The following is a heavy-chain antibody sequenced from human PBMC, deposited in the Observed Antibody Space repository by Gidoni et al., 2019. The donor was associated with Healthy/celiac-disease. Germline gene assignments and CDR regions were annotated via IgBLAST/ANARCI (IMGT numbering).Heavy chain of an antibody. Sequence: QLQLQESGPGLVKPSETLSLTCTVSGGSISSRSYYWGWIRQPPGKGLEWIGSIYYSGSTYYNPSLKSRVTISVDTSKNQFSLKLSSVTAADTAVYYCARLQSVGSGWDYWGQGTLVTVSS. D-gene: IGHD6-19*01. CDR1: GGSISSRSYY. CDR2: IYYSGST. CDR3: ARLQSVGSGWDY. V-gene: IGHV4-39*01. J-gene: IGHJ4*02.